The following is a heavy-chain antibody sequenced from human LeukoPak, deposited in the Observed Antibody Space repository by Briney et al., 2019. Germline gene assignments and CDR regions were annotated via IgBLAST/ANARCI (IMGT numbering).Heavy chain of an antibody. CDR3: ARSEHYYYGSGSQPFDY. Sequence: GASVKVSFKASGGTFIIYAISRVRQAPGQGLEWMGGIIPIFGTANYTQKFQGRGTITADKSTRTDYMELRSLRSEDTAVYYCARSEHYYYGSGSQPFDYWGQGTLVTVSS. V-gene: IGHV1-69*06. J-gene: IGHJ4*02. CDR1: GGTFIIYA. CDR2: IIPIFGTA. D-gene: IGHD3-10*01.